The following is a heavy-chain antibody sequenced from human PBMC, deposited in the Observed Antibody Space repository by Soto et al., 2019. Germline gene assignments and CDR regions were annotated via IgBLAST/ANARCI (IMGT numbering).Heavy chain of an antibody. J-gene: IGHJ4*02. Sequence: GGSLRLSCAASGFTFSFYGMHWVRQAPGKGLEWVAVISHEGSSKHYADSVQGRFTISRDNARNTVSLLMNSLRAEDTAIYYCAKTXTTSGVSSRGRGALLDSWGQGTLVTVSS. V-gene: IGHV3-30*18. CDR2: ISHEGSSK. CDR3: AKTXTTSGVSSRGRGALLDS. CDR1: GFTFSFYG. D-gene: IGHD3-3*01.